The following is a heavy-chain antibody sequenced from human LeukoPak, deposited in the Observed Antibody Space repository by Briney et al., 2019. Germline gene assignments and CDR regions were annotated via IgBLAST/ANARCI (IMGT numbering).Heavy chain of an antibody. J-gene: IGHJ4*02. D-gene: IGHD3-22*01. V-gene: IGHV3-7*01. Sequence: GGSLRLSCAASGFTFSNFWMSWVRQAPGKGLEWVANIKQDGSEKYYVDSVKGRFNISRDNAKNSLYLQMNSLGAGDTAVYYCARTYYYDAAGYYRHFDYWGQGTLVTVSS. CDR2: IKQDGSEK. CDR1: GFTFSNFW. CDR3: ARTYYYDAAGYYRHFDY.